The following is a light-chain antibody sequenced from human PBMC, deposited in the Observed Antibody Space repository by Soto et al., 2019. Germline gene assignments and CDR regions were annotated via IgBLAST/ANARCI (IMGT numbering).Light chain of an antibody. CDR2: KAS. J-gene: IGKJ3*01. CDR3: QQYDRYPFT. Sequence: DIQMTQSPSTLSASVGDRVTITCRASQSISTWLAWYQLKPGKAPRVLIYKASILESGVSSRFSGSGSGTEFSLTVSSLQPDDFATYYCQQYDRYPFTFGPGTIVDIK. CDR1: QSISTW. V-gene: IGKV1-5*03.